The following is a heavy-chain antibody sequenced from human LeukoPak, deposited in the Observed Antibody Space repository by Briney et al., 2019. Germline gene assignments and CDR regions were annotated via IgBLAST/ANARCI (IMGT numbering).Heavy chain of an antibody. Sequence: SVKVSCKASRDTFTNKAISWVRQAPGQGLEWMGDIIPIYGTANYAQKFQGRVTITADESTSTAYMELSSLRSEDTAVYYCASFSGSYSWGFDYWGQGTLVTVSS. CDR1: RDTFTNKA. J-gene: IGHJ4*02. D-gene: IGHD1-26*01. V-gene: IGHV1-69*13. CDR3: ASFSGSYSWGFDY. CDR2: IIPIYGTA.